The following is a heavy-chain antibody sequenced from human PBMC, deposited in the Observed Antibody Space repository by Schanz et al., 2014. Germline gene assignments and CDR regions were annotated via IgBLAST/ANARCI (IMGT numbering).Heavy chain of an antibody. Sequence: EVQLVESGGGVVQPGRSLRLSCAASGFTFSSYAMSWVRQAPGKGLEWVSSISGGGGSTRYGDSLRGRFYISRDNSKNTLYLQMSSLRGDDTAVYYCAKDGGCSSTNCHDFVVPELPFESWGQGTLVTVSS. CDR1: GFTFSSYA. CDR3: AKDGGCSSTNCHDFVVPELPFES. V-gene: IGHV3-23*04. J-gene: IGHJ4*02. D-gene: IGHD2-2*01. CDR2: ISGGGGST.